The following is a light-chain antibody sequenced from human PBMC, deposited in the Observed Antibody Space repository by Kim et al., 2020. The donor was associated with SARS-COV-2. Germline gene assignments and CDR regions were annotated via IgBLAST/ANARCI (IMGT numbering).Light chain of an antibody. CDR3: QVWDSSSEARV. J-gene: IGLJ3*02. Sequence: SYELTQPPSVSVAPGQTASITCCGNHIGRKSVPWYQQKPGQAPVLVIYYDNDRPSGIPERFSGSNSGNTATLTISGVEAGDEADYYCQVWDSSSEARVFG. CDR2: YDN. V-gene: IGLV3-21*04. CDR1: HIGRKS.